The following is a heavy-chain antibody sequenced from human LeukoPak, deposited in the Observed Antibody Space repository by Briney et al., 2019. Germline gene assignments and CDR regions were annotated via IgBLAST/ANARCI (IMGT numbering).Heavy chain of an antibody. D-gene: IGHD5-24*01. V-gene: IGHV1-24*01. CDR1: GYTLTELS. CDR3: ARGDGYNDFGRSYFDY. J-gene: IGHJ4*02. CDR2: FDPEDGET. Sequence: GASVKVSCKVSGYTLTELSMHWVRQAPGKGLEWMGGFDPEDGETIYAQKFQGRVTMTEDTSTDTAYMELSSLRSEDTAVYYCARGDGYNDFGRSYFDYWGQGTLVTVSS.